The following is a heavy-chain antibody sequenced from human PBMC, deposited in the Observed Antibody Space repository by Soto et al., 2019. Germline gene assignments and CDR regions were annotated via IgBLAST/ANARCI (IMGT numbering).Heavy chain of an antibody. CDR1: GFTFSRYV. V-gene: IGHV3-23*01. Sequence: EVQLMESGGGLVQPGGSLRLSCVASGFTFSRYVMSWVRQAPGKGLEWVSVISGSGGASYYADSVKGRFTISRDNSKNTLYLEMKSLGAGDTALYYCATPDGDYFYNPMDVWGKGTTVTVSS. CDR3: ATPDGDYFYNPMDV. D-gene: IGHD3-10*01. J-gene: IGHJ6*03. CDR2: ISGSGGAS.